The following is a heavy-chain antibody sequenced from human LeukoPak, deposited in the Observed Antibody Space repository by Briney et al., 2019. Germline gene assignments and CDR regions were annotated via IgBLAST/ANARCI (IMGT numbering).Heavy chain of an antibody. CDR2: ISSSWSYT. CDR3: ARDHTPISTNLMVY. J-gene: IGHJ4*02. CDR1: VFSFTTYN. D-gene: IGHD2-2*01. Sequence: GGSLRLSCATSVFSFTTYNINWVRQAPGKGLEWVSSISSSWSYTYYADSVKGLFTISRDNAKNSLYLEMNSLRAEDTAVYYCARDHTPISTNLMVYWGQGTLVTVSS. V-gene: IGHV3-21*01.